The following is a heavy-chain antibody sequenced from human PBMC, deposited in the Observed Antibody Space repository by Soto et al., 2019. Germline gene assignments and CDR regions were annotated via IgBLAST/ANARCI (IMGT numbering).Heavy chain of an antibody. CDR1: GGSISSSNYY. CDR3: ARHLWAVNWNHHLGY. CDR2: IYYSGGT. Sequence: PSETLSLTCTVSGGSISSSNYYWGWIRQPPGKGLEWIGSIYYSGGTYYNPSLKSRVTISVDTSKKQFSLKLSPVTAADTAVYYCARHLWAVNWNHHLGYWGQGTLVTVSS. V-gene: IGHV4-39*01. J-gene: IGHJ4*02. D-gene: IGHD1-20*01.